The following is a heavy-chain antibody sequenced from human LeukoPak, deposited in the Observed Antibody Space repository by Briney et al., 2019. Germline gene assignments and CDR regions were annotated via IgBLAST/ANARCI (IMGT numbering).Heavy chain of an antibody. Sequence: PGGSLRLSCAASGFTFSSYAMSWVRQAPGKGLEWVSTISSSGDTTYYADSVKGRFTISRDNSKNTLYLQMNSLRAEDTAVYYCARMAAGGDYWGQGTLVTVSS. CDR3: ARMAAGGDY. J-gene: IGHJ4*02. D-gene: IGHD6-13*01. CDR2: ISSSGDTT. CDR1: GFTFSSYA. V-gene: IGHV3-23*01.